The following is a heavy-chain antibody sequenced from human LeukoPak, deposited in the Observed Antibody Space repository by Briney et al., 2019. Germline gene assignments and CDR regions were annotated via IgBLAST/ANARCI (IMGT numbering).Heavy chain of an antibody. D-gene: IGHD2-15*01. CDR2: IYTSGST. J-gene: IGHJ5*02. CDR3: ARVRGSLNWFAP. Sequence: SQTLSLTCTVSGGSISSGSYYWRWIRQPAGRGLEWIGRIYTSGSTNYNPSLKSRVTISVDTSKNQFSLKLSSVTAADTVVYYYARVRGSLNWFAPWGQGTLVTVSS. V-gene: IGHV4-61*02. CDR1: GGSISSGSYY.